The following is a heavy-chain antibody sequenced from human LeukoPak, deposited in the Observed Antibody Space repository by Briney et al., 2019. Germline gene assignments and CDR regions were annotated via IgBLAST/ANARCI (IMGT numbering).Heavy chain of an antibody. V-gene: IGHV4-39*01. CDR2: IYYSGST. CDR1: GGSISSSSYY. D-gene: IGHD6-19*01. J-gene: IGHJ3*02. Sequence: SETLSLTCTVSGGSISSSSYYWGWIRQPPGKWLEWIGSIYYSGSTYYNPSLKSRVTISVDTSKNQFSLKLSSVTAADTAVYYCARWSYSSGWYVGAFDIWGQGTMVTVSS. CDR3: ARWSYSSGWYVGAFDI.